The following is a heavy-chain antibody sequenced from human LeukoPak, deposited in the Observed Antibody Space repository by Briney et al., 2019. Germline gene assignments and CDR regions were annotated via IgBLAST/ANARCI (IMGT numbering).Heavy chain of an antibody. V-gene: IGHV3-53*01. CDR1: GFTVSSNY. CDR2: IYSGGST. D-gene: IGHD6-6*01. Sequence: GGSLRLSCAASGFTVSSNYMSWVRQAPGKGLEWVSVIYSGGSTYYADSVKGRFTISRDNSKNTLYLQMNSLRAEDTAVYCCARVDVLHYYYGMDVWGQGTTVTVSS. CDR3: ARVDVLHYYYGMDV. J-gene: IGHJ6*02.